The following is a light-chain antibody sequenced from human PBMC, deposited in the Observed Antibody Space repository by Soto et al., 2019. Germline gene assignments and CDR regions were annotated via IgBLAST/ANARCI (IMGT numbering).Light chain of an antibody. V-gene: IGKV3-15*01. J-gene: IGKJ1*01. CDR3: HQYNHWLTWT. Sequence: DIVMTQSPATLSLSPGQRATLSCRASQSVSSKLAWYQQRPGQAPRLLIYSASTRATGIPARFSGSGSGTEFTLTISSLQSEDFAVYYCHQYNHWLTWTFGQGTKV. CDR2: SAS. CDR1: QSVSSK.